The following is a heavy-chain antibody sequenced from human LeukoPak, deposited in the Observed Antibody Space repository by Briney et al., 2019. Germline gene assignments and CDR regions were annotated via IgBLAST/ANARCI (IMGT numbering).Heavy chain of an antibody. CDR3: ARALNPLPGTYYFDY. CDR1: GASINSHY. V-gene: IGHV4-4*07. CDR2: IYFSGST. D-gene: IGHD2-15*01. Sequence: PSETLSLTCSVSGASINSHYWTWIRQPAGKGLEWIGRIYFSGSTDYSPSLKSRVTMSVDTSKNQFSLNLISVTAADTAVYYCARALNPLPGTYYFDYWGQGTLVTVSS. J-gene: IGHJ4*02.